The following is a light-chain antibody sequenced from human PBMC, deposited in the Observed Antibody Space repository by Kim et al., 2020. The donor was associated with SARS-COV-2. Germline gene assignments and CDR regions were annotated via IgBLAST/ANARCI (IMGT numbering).Light chain of an antibody. CDR2: LEGSGTY. CDR3: ETWDSKTWV. CDR1: SGHSSYI. J-gene: IGLJ3*02. Sequence: QPVLTQSSSASASLGSSVKLTCTLSSGHSSYIIAWHQQQPGKAPRYLMKLEGSGTYNKGSGVPDRFSGSSSGADRYLSISGLQSEDEADYYCETWDSKTWVFGGGTQLTVL. V-gene: IGLV4-60*03.